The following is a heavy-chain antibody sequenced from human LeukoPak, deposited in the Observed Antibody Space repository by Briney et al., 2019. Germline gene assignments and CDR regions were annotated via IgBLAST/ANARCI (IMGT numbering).Heavy chain of an antibody. D-gene: IGHD1-26*01. Sequence: ASVKVSCKASGYTFISYDINWVRQATGQGLEWMGWINPNSGATHYAQNFQGRVTMTRDTSISTAYMELSNLISDDTAVYYCARTFSGTHYGGDYWGQGSLVTVSS. CDR1: GYTFISYD. V-gene: IGHV1-2*02. CDR3: ARTFSGTHYGGDY. J-gene: IGHJ4*02. CDR2: INPNSGAT.